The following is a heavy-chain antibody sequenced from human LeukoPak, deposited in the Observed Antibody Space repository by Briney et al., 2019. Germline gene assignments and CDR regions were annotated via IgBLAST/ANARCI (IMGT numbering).Heavy chain of an antibody. Sequence: PGGPLRLSCAASGLSISDNYMSWVRQAQGKGLEWVSIIHSGGNIYYADSVKGRFTISRDNSKNTLYLQMNSLRAEDTAVYYCARVRGYAMDVWGQGTTVTVSS. CDR2: IHSGGNI. V-gene: IGHV3-53*01. CDR3: ARVRGYAMDV. J-gene: IGHJ6*02. D-gene: IGHD1-1*01. CDR1: GLSISDNY.